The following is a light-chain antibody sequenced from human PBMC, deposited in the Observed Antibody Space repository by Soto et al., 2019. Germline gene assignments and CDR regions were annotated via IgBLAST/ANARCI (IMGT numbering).Light chain of an antibody. J-gene: IGKJ3*01. CDR3: QQRSNWAT. Sequence: EIVLTQSPATLSLSPGERATLSCRASQTVSNNYLAWYQQKPGQAPRLLIYDASNRATGIPARFSGSGSVTDFTLTISSLEPEDFAVYYCQQRSNWATFGPGTKVDIK. CDR2: DAS. CDR1: QTVSNNY. V-gene: IGKV3-11*01.